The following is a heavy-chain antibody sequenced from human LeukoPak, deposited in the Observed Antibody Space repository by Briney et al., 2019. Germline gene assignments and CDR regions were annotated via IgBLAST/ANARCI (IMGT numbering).Heavy chain of an antibody. Sequence: GGSLRLSCAASGFTFDDYAMHWVRQAPGKGLEWVSLISGDGGSTYYANSVKGRFTISRDNSKDSLYLQMNSLRTEDTALYYCAKTSIAARGEIDYWGQGTLVTVSS. CDR1: GFTFDDYA. CDR2: ISGDGGST. J-gene: IGHJ4*02. CDR3: AKTSIAARGEIDY. D-gene: IGHD6-6*01. V-gene: IGHV3-43*02.